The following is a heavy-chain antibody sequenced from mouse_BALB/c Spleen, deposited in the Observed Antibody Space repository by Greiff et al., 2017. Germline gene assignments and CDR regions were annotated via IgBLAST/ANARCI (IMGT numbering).Heavy chain of an antibody. CDR3: ARGHEIYYDYDRYFDY. Sequence: EVQGVESGGGLVKPGGSLKLSCAASGFTFSSYAMSWVRQTPEKRLEWVASISSGGSTYYPDSVKGRFTISRDNARNILYLQMSSLRSEDTAMYYCARGHEIYYDYDRYFDYWGQGTTLTVSS. D-gene: IGHD2-4*01. V-gene: IGHV5-6-5*01. J-gene: IGHJ2*01. CDR1: GFTFSSYA. CDR2: ISSGGST.